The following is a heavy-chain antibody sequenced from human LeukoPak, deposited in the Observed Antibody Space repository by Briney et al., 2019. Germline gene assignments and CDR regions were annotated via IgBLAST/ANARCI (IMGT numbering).Heavy chain of an antibody. J-gene: IGHJ4*02. CDR2: IYAGGST. CDR1: GFTVSSNY. Sequence: GGSLRLSCAASGFTVSSNYMSWVRQAPGKALEWVSVIYAGGSTHYADSVKGRFTISRDNSKNTLYLQMNSLTAEDTAVYYCARAVVGTSCYGYWGQGTLVTVSS. D-gene: IGHD2-2*01. CDR3: ARAVVGTSCYGY. V-gene: IGHV3-66*01.